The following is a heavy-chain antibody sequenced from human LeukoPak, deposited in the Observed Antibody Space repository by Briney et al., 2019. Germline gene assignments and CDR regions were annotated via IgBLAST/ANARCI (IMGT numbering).Heavy chain of an antibody. V-gene: IGHV3-7*01. J-gene: IGHJ6*04. CDR2: IKQDGSEI. Sequence: PGGSLRLSCAASGFTFNNYWMSWVRQAPGKGLEWVANIKQDGSEIYYVDSVKGRFTISRDNAKNSLYLQMNSLRAEDTAVYYCAELGITMIGGVWGKGTTVTISS. CDR1: GFTFNNYW. CDR3: AELGITMIGGV. D-gene: IGHD3-10*02.